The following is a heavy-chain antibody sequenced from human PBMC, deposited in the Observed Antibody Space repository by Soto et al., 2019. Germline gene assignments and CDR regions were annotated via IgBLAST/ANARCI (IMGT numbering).Heavy chain of an antibody. D-gene: IGHD3-3*01. CDR1: GFSFGSYA. CDR2: ISGSDGKT. Sequence: SLRLSWAASGFSFGSYALSWVRQAPGKGLEWVSTISGSDGKTFYADSVKGRFSISRDTSQSTLYLQMNSLRADDTAMYYCARWSYLDYWGQGTRVTVPS. CDR3: ARWSYLDY. V-gene: IGHV3-23*01. J-gene: IGHJ4*02.